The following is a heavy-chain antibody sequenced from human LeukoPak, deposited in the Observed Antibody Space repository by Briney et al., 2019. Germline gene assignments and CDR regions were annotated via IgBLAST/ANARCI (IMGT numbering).Heavy chain of an antibody. J-gene: IGHJ4*02. V-gene: IGHV3-30*18. CDR3: AKDLGSPGY. Sequence: PGGSLRLSCAASGFTFSNAWMSWVRQAPGKGLEWVAVISYDGSNKYYADSVKGRFTISRDNSKNTLYLQMNSLRAEDTAVYYCAKDLGSPGYWGQGTLVTVSS. D-gene: IGHD1-26*01. CDR2: ISYDGSNK. CDR1: GFTFSNAW.